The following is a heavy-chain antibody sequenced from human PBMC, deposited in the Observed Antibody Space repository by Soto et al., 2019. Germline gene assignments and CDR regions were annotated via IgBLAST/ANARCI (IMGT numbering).Heavy chain of an antibody. J-gene: IGHJ4*02. Sequence: SETLSLTCAVYGGSFSGHYWNWIRQPPGKGLEWIGEISHRGNTNYDPSLKSRVTISVDTSKNQFSLRLTSVTAADTGVYYCARGTGGYNHFDFWGQGTLVTVSS. CDR1: GGSFSGHY. D-gene: IGHD1-26*01. CDR2: ISHRGNT. V-gene: IGHV4-34*01. CDR3: ARGTGGYNHFDF.